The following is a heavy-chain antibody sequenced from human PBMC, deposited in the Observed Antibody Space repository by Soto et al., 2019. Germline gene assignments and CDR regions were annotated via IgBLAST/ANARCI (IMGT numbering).Heavy chain of an antibody. CDR3: ARVGPYDSQSYMFRYDRFDP. CDR1: GYTFTSYG. Sequence: ASVKVSCKASGYTFTSYGISWVRQAPGQGLEWMGWISAYNGNTNYAQKLQGRVTMTTDTSTSTAYMELRSLRSDDTAVYYCARVGPYDSQSYMFRYDRFDPWGQGTQVTVSS. J-gene: IGHJ5*02. D-gene: IGHD3-10*01. V-gene: IGHV1-18*01. CDR2: ISAYNGNT.